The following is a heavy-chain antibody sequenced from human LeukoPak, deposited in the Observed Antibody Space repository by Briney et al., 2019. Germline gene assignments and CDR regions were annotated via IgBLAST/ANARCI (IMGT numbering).Heavy chain of an antibody. CDR2: IYWNDDK. Sequence: SGPTLVNPTQTLTLTCTFSGFSLSTSGVGVGWIRQPPGKALEWLALIYWNDDKRYSPSLKSRLTITKDTSKNQVVLIMTNLDPLDTAKYSCAHRPPNWYYYGSGSSNWFDSWGQGTLVTVSS. J-gene: IGHJ5*01. CDR3: AHRPPNWYYYGSGSSNWFDS. CDR1: GFSLSTSGVG. D-gene: IGHD3-10*01. V-gene: IGHV2-5*01.